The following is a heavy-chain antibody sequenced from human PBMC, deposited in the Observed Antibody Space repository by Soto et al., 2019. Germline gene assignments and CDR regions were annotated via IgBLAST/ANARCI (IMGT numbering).Heavy chain of an antibody. V-gene: IGHV1-69*13. J-gene: IGHJ6*02. CDR3: AGCLLINYYYGMDV. CDR2: IIPIFGTA. CDR1: GGTFSSYA. D-gene: IGHD3-10*01. Sequence: SVKVSCKASGGTFSSYAISWVRQAPGQGLEWMGGIIPIFGTANYAQKFQGRVTITADESTSTAYMELSSLRSEDTAVYYCAGCLLINYYYGMDVWGQGTTVTVSS.